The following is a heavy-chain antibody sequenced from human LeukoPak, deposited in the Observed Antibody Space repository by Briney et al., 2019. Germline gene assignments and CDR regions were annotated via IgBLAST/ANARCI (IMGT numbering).Heavy chain of an antibody. Sequence: PGGSLRLSCAASGFTFSSYAMHWVRQAPGKGLEWVAVISYDRSNKYYTDSVKGRFTISRDNSTNTLYLQMNSLRAEETAVYYCARVVGSWYYAGDYWGQGTLVTVSS. CDR2: ISYDRSNK. CDR3: ARVVGSWYYAGDY. D-gene: IGHD6-13*01. J-gene: IGHJ4*02. V-gene: IGHV3-30-3*01. CDR1: GFTFSSYA.